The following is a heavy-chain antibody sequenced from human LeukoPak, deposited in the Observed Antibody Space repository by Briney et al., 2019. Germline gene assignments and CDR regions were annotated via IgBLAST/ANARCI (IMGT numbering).Heavy chain of an antibody. Sequence: RSGGSLRLSCAASRFTFNSFAMIGVRQAPGKGLEWFSFISSRVGRTFYTASVMGRFTISRDNSKITLYLKMNSLRAEDTAVYYCAKSYNGYESKPDYWGQGTLVTVSS. CDR2: ISSRVGRT. V-gene: IGHV3-23*01. D-gene: IGHD5-12*01. CDR1: RFTFNSFA. J-gene: IGHJ4*02. CDR3: AKSYNGYESKPDY.